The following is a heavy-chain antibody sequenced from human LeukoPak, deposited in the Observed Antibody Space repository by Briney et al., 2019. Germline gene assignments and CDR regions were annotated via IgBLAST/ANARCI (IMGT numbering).Heavy chain of an antibody. Sequence: ASVKVPCKASGYTFTSYGISWVRQAPGQGLEWMGWISAYNGNTNYAQKLQGRVTMTTDTSTSTAYMELRSLRSDDTAVYYCARDLRAGVVVAAGYWGQGTLVTVSS. V-gene: IGHV1-18*01. CDR1: GYTFTSYG. CDR3: ARDLRAGVVVAAGY. CDR2: ISAYNGNT. D-gene: IGHD2-15*01. J-gene: IGHJ4*02.